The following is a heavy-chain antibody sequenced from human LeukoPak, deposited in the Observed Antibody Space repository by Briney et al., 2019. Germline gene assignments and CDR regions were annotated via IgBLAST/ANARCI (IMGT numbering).Heavy chain of an antibody. Sequence: GGSLRLSCAASGFTFSSYGMHWVRQAPGKGLEWVAVISYDGSNKYYADSVRGRFTISRDNSKNTLYLQMNSLRAEDTAVYYCAKDLFYYYDSSGYPADAFDTWGQGTMVTVSS. CDR3: AKDLFYYYDSSGYPADAFDT. V-gene: IGHV3-30*18. D-gene: IGHD3-22*01. J-gene: IGHJ3*02. CDR1: GFTFSSYG. CDR2: ISYDGSNK.